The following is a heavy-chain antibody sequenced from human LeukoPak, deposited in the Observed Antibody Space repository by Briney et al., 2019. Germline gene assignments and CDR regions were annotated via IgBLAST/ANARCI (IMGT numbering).Heavy chain of an antibody. CDR2: ISYDGAIK. CDR1: GCLFSGSA. CDR3: AGSSWSQLYFPTVN. J-gene: IGHJ4*02. Sequence: GGALRVSCPTSGCLFSGSAMHWLRQAPGKGLDGVAVISYDGAIKYHADSLRGRFTISTDNCRNTLYLRMNSLRLEGTALYYCAGSSWSQLYFPTVNWGEGNLVSVSS. D-gene: IGHD2-8*01. V-gene: IGHV3-30*03.